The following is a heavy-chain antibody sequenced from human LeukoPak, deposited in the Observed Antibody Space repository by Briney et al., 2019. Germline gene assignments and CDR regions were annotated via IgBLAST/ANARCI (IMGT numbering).Heavy chain of an antibody. J-gene: IGHJ4*02. V-gene: IGHV4-34*01. CDR3: ASAATVTAFDY. D-gene: IGHD4-11*01. Sequence: PLETLSLTCAVYGGSFSGYYWSWIRQPPGKGLEWIGEINHSGSTNYNPSLKSRVTISVDTSKNQFSLKLSSVTAADTAVYYCASAATVTAFDYWGQGTLVTVSS. CDR2: INHSGST. CDR1: GGSFSGYY.